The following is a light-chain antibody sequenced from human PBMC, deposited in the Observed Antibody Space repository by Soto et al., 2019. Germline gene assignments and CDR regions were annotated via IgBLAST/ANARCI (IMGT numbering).Light chain of an antibody. CDR1: QSVSSSY. Sequence: EIVFTQSPGTLSLSPAERATLPCRASQSVSSSYLAWYQQKPGQAPRLLIYSASLKPAGIPDRFSGSGSATDFTLTISRLEPEDFAVYYCQQYGSLPWTFGQGTKVDIK. CDR3: QQYGSLPWT. J-gene: IGKJ1*01. V-gene: IGKV3-20*01. CDR2: SAS.